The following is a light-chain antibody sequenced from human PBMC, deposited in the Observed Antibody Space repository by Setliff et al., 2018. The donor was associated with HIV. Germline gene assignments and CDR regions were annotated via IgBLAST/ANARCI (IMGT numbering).Light chain of an antibody. Sequence: QSVLTQPASVSGSPGQSITISCTGTSSDVGGSNYVSWYQQHPGKAPKLMIYEVSNRPSWVSNRFSGSKSGNTASLTISGLQAEDEADYYCSSYTRSATYVFGTGTKVTVL. J-gene: IGLJ1*01. V-gene: IGLV2-14*01. CDR1: SSDVGGSNY. CDR2: EVS. CDR3: SSYTRSATYV.